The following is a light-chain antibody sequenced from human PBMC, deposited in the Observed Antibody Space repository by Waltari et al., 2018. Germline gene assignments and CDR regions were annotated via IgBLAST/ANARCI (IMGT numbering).Light chain of an antibody. CDR1: HSISSD. J-gene: IGKJ5*01. Sequence: IQLTQSPSSLSASVGDSVTITCRASHSISSDLAWYQQEPGKSPKLLIYAASTLQSGVPSRFSGSGSGTDFTLTISSLQPEDFATYYCQHLNSYPLTFGQGTRLEV. CDR2: AAS. V-gene: IGKV1-9*01. CDR3: QHLNSYPLT.